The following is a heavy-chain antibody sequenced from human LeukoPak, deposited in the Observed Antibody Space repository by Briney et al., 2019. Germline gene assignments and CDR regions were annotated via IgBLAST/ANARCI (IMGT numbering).Heavy chain of an antibody. Sequence: GGSLRLSCTASGFTFGDYAMSWFRQAPGKGLEWVANIKEDGSEKYYVDSVKGRFTISRDNAKNSLYLQMNSLRAEDTAVYYCTRGSGSNGWFFDYWGQGTLVTVSS. V-gene: IGHV3-7*01. CDR1: GFTFGDYA. D-gene: IGHD6-19*01. J-gene: IGHJ4*02. CDR2: IKEDGSEK. CDR3: TRGSGSNGWFFDY.